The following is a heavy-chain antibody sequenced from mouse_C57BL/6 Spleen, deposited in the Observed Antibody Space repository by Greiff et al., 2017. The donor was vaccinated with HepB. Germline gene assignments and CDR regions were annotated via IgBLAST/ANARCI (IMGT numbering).Heavy chain of an antibody. Sequence: QVQLKQPGTELVKPGASVKLSCKASGYTFTSYWMHWVKQRPGQGLEWIGNINPSNGGTNYNEKFKSKATLTVDKSSSTAYMQLSSLTSEDSAVYYCASSFYYGNYIYAMDYWGQGTSVTVSS. D-gene: IGHD2-1*01. CDR2: INPSNGGT. CDR3: ASSFYYGNYIYAMDY. V-gene: IGHV1-53*01. CDR1: GYTFTSYW. J-gene: IGHJ4*01.